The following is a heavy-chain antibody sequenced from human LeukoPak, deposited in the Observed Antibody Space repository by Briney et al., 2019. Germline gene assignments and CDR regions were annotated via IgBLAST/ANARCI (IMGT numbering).Heavy chain of an antibody. CDR1: GGSISSSSYY. V-gene: IGHV4-39*01. CDR2: IYYSGST. D-gene: IGHD2-2*01. CDR3: ARGSVPAANDYYYYYGMDV. Sequence: SETLSLTCTVSGGSISSSSYYWGWIRQPPGKGLEWIGSIYYSGSTYYNPPLKSRVTISVDTSKNQFSLKLSSVTAADTAVYYCARGSVPAANDYYYYYGMDVWGQGTTVTVSS. J-gene: IGHJ6*02.